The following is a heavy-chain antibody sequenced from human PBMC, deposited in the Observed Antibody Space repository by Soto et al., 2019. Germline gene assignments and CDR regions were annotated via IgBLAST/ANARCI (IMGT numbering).Heavy chain of an antibody. CDR2: ISGSGGST. J-gene: IGHJ6*02. Sequence: GGSLRLSCAASGFTFSSYAMSWVRQAPGKGLEWVSAISGSGGSTYYADSVKGRFTISRDNSKNTLYLQMNSLRAEDTAVYYCAKGGLRYFDWSAQAYYGMDVWGQGTTVTVSS. D-gene: IGHD3-9*01. V-gene: IGHV3-23*01. CDR3: AKGGLRYFDWSAQAYYGMDV. CDR1: GFTFSSYA.